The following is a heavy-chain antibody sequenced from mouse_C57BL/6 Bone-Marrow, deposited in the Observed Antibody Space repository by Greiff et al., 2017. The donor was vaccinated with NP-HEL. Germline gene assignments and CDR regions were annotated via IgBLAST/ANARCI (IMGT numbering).Heavy chain of an antibody. J-gene: IGHJ1*03. CDR3: ARNRITTVVATKYFDV. CDR1: GFNIKNTY. Sequence: EVQRVESVAELVRPGASVKLSCTASGFNIKNTYMHWVKQRPEQGLEWIGRIDPANGNTKYAPKFQGKATITADTSSNTAYLQLSSLTSEDTAIYYCARNRITTVVATKYFDVWGTGTTFTVSS. CDR2: IDPANGNT. V-gene: IGHV14-3*01. D-gene: IGHD1-1*01.